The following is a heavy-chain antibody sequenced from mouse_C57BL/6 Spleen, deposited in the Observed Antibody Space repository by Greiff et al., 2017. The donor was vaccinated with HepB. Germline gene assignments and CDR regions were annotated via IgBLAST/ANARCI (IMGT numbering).Heavy chain of an antibody. CDR2: ISDGGSYT. V-gene: IGHV5-4*01. CDR1: GFTFSSYA. D-gene: IGHD2-4*01. J-gene: IGHJ2*01. CDR3: ARDYDYDGSYFDY. Sequence: EVKLVESGGGLVKPGGSLKLSCAASGFTFSSYAMSWVRQTPEKRLEWVATISDGGSYTYYPDNVKGRFTISRDNAKNNLYLQMSHLKSEDTAMYYCARDYDYDGSYFDYWGQGPTLTVSS.